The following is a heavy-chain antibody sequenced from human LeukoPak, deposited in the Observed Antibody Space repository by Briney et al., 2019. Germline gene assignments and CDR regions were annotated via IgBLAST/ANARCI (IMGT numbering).Heavy chain of an antibody. V-gene: IGHV4-59*08. D-gene: IGHD2-8*02. J-gene: IGHJ4*02. Sequence: PSETLSLTCTVSGGSISPFYWSCIRQSPDKGLVWIGNIYYSGSTNYNPSFKSRVTISLDTSKKQYSLHLSSVTAADTAIYYCARHFSGFDHWGQGAQVTVSS. CDR1: GGSISPFY. CDR3: ARHFSGFDH. CDR2: IYYSGST.